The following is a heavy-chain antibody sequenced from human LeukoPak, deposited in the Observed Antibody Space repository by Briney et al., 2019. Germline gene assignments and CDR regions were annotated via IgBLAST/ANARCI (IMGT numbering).Heavy chain of an antibody. CDR2: INPNSGGT. CDR3: ARLLWFGEESDY. J-gene: IGHJ4*02. Sequence: GSSVKVSCKASGGTFSSYAISWVRQAPGQGLEWMGWINPNSGGTNYAQKFQGRVTMTRDTSISTAYMELSRLRSDDTAVYYCARLLWFGEESDYWGQGTLVTVSS. CDR1: GGTFSSYA. V-gene: IGHV1-2*02. D-gene: IGHD3-10*01.